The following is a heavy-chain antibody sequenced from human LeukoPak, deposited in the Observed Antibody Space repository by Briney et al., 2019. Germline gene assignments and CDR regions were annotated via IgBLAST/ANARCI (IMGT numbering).Heavy chain of an antibody. CDR2: INSDGSST. CDR3: ARGASNWFDP. CDR1: GFTFSSYW. D-gene: IGHD5-12*01. J-gene: IGHJ5*02. V-gene: IGHV3-74*01. Sequence: PGGSLRLSCATSGFTFSSYWMHWVRQAPGKGLVWVSRINSDGSSTSSADSVKGRFTISRDNAKNTLYLQMNSLRAEDTALYYCARGASNWFDPWGQGTLVTVSS.